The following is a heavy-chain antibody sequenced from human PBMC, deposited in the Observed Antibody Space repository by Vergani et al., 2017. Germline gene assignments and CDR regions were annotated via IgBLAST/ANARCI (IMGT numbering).Heavy chain of an antibody. CDR3: ARRRIAYDFWSGYYLDY. V-gene: IGHV5-10-1*03. CDR2: IDPSDSYT. CDR1: GYSFTSYW. Sequence: EVQLVQSGAEVKKPGESLRISCKGSGYSFTSYWISWVRQMPGKGLEWMGRIDPSDSYTNYSPSFQGHVTISVDTSKNQFSLKLSSVTAADTAVYYCARRRIAYDFWSGYYLDYWGQGTLVTVSS. J-gene: IGHJ4*02. D-gene: IGHD3-3*01.